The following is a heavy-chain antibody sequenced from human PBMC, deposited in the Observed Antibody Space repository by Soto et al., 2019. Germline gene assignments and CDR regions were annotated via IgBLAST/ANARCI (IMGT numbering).Heavy chain of an antibody. D-gene: IGHD6-13*01. Sequence: SETLSLTCAVYGGSFSGYYWSWIRQPPGKGLEWIGEINHSGSTNYNPSLKSRVTISVDTSKNQFSLKLSSVTAADTAVYYCARGRQQLVKPSQINFDYWGQGTLVTVSS. CDR2: INHSGST. CDR3: ARGRQQLVKPSQINFDY. V-gene: IGHV4-34*01. J-gene: IGHJ4*02. CDR1: GGSFSGYY.